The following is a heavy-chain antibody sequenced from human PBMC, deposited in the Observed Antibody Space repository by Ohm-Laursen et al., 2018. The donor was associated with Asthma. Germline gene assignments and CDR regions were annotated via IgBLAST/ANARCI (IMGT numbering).Heavy chain of an antibody. CDR1: GFTFSSYS. CDR3: ARDLPGDVGWNDELTYGMDV. V-gene: IGHV3-21*01. J-gene: IGHJ6*02. D-gene: IGHD1-1*01. CDR2: ISSSSSYI. Sequence: SLRLSCTASGFTFSSYSMNWVRQAPGKGLEWVSSISSSSSYIYYAGSVKGRFTISRDNAKNSLYLQMNSLRAEDTAVYYCARDLPGDVGWNDELTYGMDVWGQGTTVTVSS.